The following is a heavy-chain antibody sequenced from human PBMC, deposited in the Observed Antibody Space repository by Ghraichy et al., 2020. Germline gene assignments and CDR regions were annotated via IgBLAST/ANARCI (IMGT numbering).Heavy chain of an antibody. D-gene: IGHD6-19*01. CDR1: GGSISSYY. CDR3: ARGEQWLAEGTGRYYFDY. CDR2: IYYSGST. Sequence: SETLSLTCTVSGGSISSYYWSWIRQPPGKGLEWIGYIYYSGSTNYNPSLKSRVTISVDTSKNQFSLKLSSVTAADTAVYYCARGEQWLAEGTGRYYFDYWGQGTLVTVSS. V-gene: IGHV4-59*01. J-gene: IGHJ4*02.